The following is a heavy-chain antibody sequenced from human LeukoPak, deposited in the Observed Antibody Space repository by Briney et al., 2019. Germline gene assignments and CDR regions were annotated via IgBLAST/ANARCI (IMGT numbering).Heavy chain of an antibody. Sequence: ASVKPCCKASGYPFTSYAMNWVRQAPGQGLEWRGWINTNTGNPTYAQGFTGRFVFSLDTSVSTACLQISSLKAEDTAVYYCARGTAAGIHYYGMDVWGQGTTVTVSS. CDR3: ARGTAAGIHYYGMDV. CDR2: INTNTGNP. J-gene: IGHJ6*02. CDR1: GYPFTSYA. V-gene: IGHV7-4-1*02. D-gene: IGHD6-13*01.